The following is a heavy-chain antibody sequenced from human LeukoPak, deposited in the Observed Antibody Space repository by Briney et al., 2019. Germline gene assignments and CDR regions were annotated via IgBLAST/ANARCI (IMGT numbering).Heavy chain of an antibody. CDR2: MYYSGST. Sequence: SETLSLTCTVSGGSITSDYWSWIRQPPGKGLEWIGYMYYSGSTNYNPSLKSRVTISVDTSKNQFSLKLSSVTAADTAVYYCASRGSFGYFDYWGQGTLSPSP. CDR1: GGSITSDY. J-gene: IGHJ4*02. CDR3: ASRGSFGYFDY. V-gene: IGHV4-59*08. D-gene: IGHD1-26*01.